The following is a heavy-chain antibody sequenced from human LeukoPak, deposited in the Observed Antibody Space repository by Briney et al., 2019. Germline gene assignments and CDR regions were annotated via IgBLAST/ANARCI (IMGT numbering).Heavy chain of an antibody. J-gene: IGHJ4*02. Sequence: GSGGSFPNYGISWVRRIPGQGLEWMGVINPIFGTANYAQKFQGRVTITADESTSTAYMELSSLRSEDTAVYYCARGPIGSSSWYRFDYWGQGTLVTVSS. CDR3: ARGPIGSSSWYRFDY. CDR1: GGSFPNYG. CDR2: INPIFGTA. D-gene: IGHD6-13*01. V-gene: IGHV1-69*01.